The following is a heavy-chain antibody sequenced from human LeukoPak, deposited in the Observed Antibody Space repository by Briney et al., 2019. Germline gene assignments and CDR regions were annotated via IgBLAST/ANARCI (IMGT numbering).Heavy chain of an antibody. Sequence: ASVKVSCKASGYTFTSYDINWVRQATGQGLEWMGWMNPNSGNTGYAQKFQGRVTMTRNTSISTAYMELSSVRSEDTAVYYCAREKVAAGYYYYGMDVWGQGTTVTVSS. D-gene: IGHD6-13*01. J-gene: IGHJ6*02. V-gene: IGHV1-8*01. CDR1: GYTFTSYD. CDR2: MNPNSGNT. CDR3: AREKVAAGYYYYGMDV.